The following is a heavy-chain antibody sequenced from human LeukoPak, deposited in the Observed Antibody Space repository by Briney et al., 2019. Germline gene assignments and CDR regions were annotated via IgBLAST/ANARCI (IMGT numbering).Heavy chain of an antibody. Sequence: GGSLRLSCVASGFTFSTYGMTWVRQAPGKGLDWVSVISGTGGSTSYADSVKGRFTISRDNSKNTLYLQMNSLRAEDTAVYYCAKGSKVTMIVVVIDYWGQGTLVTVSS. CDR1: GFTFSTYG. J-gene: IGHJ4*02. V-gene: IGHV3-23*01. CDR3: AKGSKVTMIVVVIDY. CDR2: ISGTGGST. D-gene: IGHD3-22*01.